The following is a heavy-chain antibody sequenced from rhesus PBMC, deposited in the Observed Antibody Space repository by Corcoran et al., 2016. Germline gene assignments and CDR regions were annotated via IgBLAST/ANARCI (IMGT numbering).Heavy chain of an antibody. Sequence: QVKLQQWGEGLVKPSETLSLTCAVYGGSISGYYYWSWIRQPAGKGLEWIGYIYGSSASTNYNPALKNRVTISKDTSKNQFSLKLSSVTAADTAVYYCARRSYGSGYYRGSLDVWGRGVLVTVSS. D-gene: IGHD3-28*01. J-gene: IGHJ5-2*02. CDR2: IYGSSAST. CDR3: ARRSYGSGYYRGSLDV. CDR1: GGSISGYYY. V-gene: IGHV4-73*01.